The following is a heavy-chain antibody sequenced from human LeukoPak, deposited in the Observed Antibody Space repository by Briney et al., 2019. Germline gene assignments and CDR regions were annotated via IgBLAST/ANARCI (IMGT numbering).Heavy chain of an antibody. CDR2: INHSGST. CDR3: ARGRCSGGSCYSRYYYYMDV. Sequence: SETLSLTCAVYGGSFSGYYWSWIRQPPGKGLEWIGEINHSGSTNYNPSLKSRVTISVDTSKNQFSLKLSSVTAADTAVYYCARGRCSGGSCYSRYYYYMDVWGKGTTVTVSS. CDR1: GGSFSGYY. D-gene: IGHD2-15*01. V-gene: IGHV4-34*01. J-gene: IGHJ6*03.